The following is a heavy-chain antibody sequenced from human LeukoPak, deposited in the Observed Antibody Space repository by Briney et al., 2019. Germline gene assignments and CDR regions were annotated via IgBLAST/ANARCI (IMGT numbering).Heavy chain of an antibody. CDR1: GGSFSGYY. J-gene: IGHJ4*02. D-gene: IGHD3-16*01. Sequence: SETLSLTCAVYGGSFSGYYWSWIRQPPGKGLEWIGEINHSGSTNYNPSLKSRVTISVDTSKNQFSLKLSSVTAADTAVYYCARHYGRDYFDYWGQGTLVTVSS. V-gene: IGHV4-34*01. CDR2: INHSGST. CDR3: ARHYGRDYFDY.